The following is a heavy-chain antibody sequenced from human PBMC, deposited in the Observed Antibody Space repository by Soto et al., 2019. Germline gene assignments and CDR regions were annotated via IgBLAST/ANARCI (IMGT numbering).Heavy chain of an antibody. D-gene: IGHD3-10*01. CDR1: GYSFTGHY. V-gene: IGHV1-2*02. J-gene: IGHJ6*02. CDR3: ARDLCPLGSGSPCPTYGMDL. Sequence: QVQLVQSGAEVKPPGASVKVSCKASGYSFTGHYMHWVRQVSGKRLEFLGWLKPDNGGKYYAPKFQGRVTFTRDTSTTTAYMELSGLHSDDTAVYYCARDLCPLGSGSPCPTYGMDLWGQGTTVAVSS. CDR2: LKPDNGGK.